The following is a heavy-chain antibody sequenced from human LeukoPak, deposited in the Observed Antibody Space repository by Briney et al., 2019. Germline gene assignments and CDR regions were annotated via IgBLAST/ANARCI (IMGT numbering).Heavy chain of an antibody. J-gene: IGHJ3*02. CDR1: GGSISSYY. CDR3: ARGDTNMATDAFDI. V-gene: IGHV4-59*12. Sequence: SETLSLTCTVSGGSISSYYWSWIRQPPGKGLEWIGYIYYSGSTNYNPSLKSRVTMSVDTSKNLFSLKLSSVTAADTAVYYCARGDTNMATDAFDIWGQGTMVTVSS. D-gene: IGHD5-18*01. CDR2: IYYSGST.